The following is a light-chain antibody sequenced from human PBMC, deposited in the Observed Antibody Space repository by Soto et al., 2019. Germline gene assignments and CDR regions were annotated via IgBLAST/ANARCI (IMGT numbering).Light chain of an antibody. J-gene: IGKJ4*01. CDR2: DSS. V-gene: IGKV1-33*01. CDR1: QDIFGF. CDR3: HQYDDLPLT. Sequence: DIQMTQSPSSLSASVGDTVSIICQATQDIFGFLHWYQIKPGKAPKLLISDSSNLKRGVPSRFSGSGSGTNFSLTITGLQPEDFAMYYCHQYDDLPLTFGGGTQVEIK.